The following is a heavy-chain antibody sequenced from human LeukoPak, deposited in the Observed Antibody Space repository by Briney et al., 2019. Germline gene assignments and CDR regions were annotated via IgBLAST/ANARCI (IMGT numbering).Heavy chain of an antibody. Sequence: GSLRLSCAASGFTFSSYWMSWVRQPPGKGLEWIGEINHSGSTNYNPSLKSRVTISVDTSKNQFSLKLSSVTAADTAVYYCAKHLRTGTRAFDIWGQGTVVTVSS. J-gene: IGHJ3*02. V-gene: IGHV4-34*08. CDR2: INHSGST. D-gene: IGHD1/OR15-1a*01. CDR1: GFTFSSYW. CDR3: AKHLRTGTRAFDI.